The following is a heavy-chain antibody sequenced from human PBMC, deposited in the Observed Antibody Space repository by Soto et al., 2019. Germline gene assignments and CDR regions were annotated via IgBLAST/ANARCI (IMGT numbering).Heavy chain of an antibody. CDR1: GFTFSSYE. J-gene: IGHJ4*02. V-gene: IGHV3-48*03. CDR3: VRDLVGAPTFDF. CDR2: IGISGNTI. D-gene: IGHD1-26*01. Sequence: PGGSLRLSCAASGFTFSSYEMNWVRQAPGKGLERVSYIGISGNTIYFADSVKGRFTISRDNAKNSLYLQMNSLTAEDTAVYYCVRDLVGAPTFDFWGQGTLVTVSS.